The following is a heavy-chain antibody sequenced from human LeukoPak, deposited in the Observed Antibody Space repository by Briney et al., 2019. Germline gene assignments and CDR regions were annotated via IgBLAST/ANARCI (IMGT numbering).Heavy chain of an antibody. Sequence: GGSLRLSCAASGFTFSSYPMTWVRQAPGKGLEWVSTVTGSGGSTYYSDSVKGRFTISRDNSKNTLFLQMKSLRAEDTAVYYCAKRRNAGIAAGGYFDYCGQGSLVAVSS. CDR1: GFTFSSYP. J-gene: IGHJ4*02. CDR3: AKRRNAGIAAGGYFDY. CDR2: VTGSGGST. V-gene: IGHV3-23*01. D-gene: IGHD6-13*01.